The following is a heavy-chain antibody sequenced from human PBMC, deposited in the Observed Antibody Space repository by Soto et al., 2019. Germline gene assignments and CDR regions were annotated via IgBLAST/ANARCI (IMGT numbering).Heavy chain of an antibody. CDR3: ARLWFGELLNHYGMDV. CDR1: GYSFTSYW. CDR2: IYPGDSDT. V-gene: IGHV5-51*01. D-gene: IGHD3-10*01. Sequence: PGESLKISCKGSGYSFTSYWIGWVRQMPGKGLEWMGIIYPGDSDTRYSPSFQGQVTISADKSISTAYLQWSSLKASDTAMYYCARLWFGELLNHYGMDVWGQGTTVTSP. J-gene: IGHJ6*02.